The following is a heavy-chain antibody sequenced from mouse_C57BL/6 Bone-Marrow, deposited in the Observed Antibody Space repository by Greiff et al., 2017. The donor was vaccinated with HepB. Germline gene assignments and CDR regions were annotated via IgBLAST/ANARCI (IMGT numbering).Heavy chain of an antibody. Sequence: EVKLMESGGGLVKPGGSLKLSCAASGFTFSSYAMSWVRQTPEKRLEWVATISDGGSYTYYPDNVKGRFTISRDNAKNNLYLQMSHLKSEDTAMYYCARDRARSTMVTRGFAYWGQGTLVTVSA. CDR2: ISDGGSYT. D-gene: IGHD2-2*01. J-gene: IGHJ3*01. CDR3: ARDRARSTMVTRGFAY. V-gene: IGHV5-4*01. CDR1: GFTFSSYA.